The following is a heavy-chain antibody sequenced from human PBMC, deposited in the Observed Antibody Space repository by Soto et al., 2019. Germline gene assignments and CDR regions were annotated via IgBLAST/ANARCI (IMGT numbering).Heavy chain of an antibody. D-gene: IGHD6-6*01. CDR3: TRVVNSSSFRLNYYYYYMDV. J-gene: IGHJ6*03. CDR2: IRSKAYGGTT. V-gene: IGHV3-49*03. Sequence: GESLKISCTASGFTFGDYAMSWFRQAPGKGLEWVGFIRSKAYGGTTEYAASVKGRFTISRDDSKSIAYLQMNSLKTEDTAVYYCTRVVNSSSFRLNYYYYYMDVWGKGTTVTVSS. CDR1: GFTFGDYA.